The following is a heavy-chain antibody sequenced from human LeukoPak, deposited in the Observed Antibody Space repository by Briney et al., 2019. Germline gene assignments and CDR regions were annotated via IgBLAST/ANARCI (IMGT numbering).Heavy chain of an antibody. Sequence: ASVKVSCKASGYTFTTYYMHWVRQAPGQGLEWMGIIDPSGGSTSYAQKFQGRVTMTRDTSTSTVYMELSSLRSDDTAVYYRARLSQQTFDIWGQGTLVTVSS. CDR2: IDPSGGST. V-gene: IGHV1-46*01. CDR3: ARLSQQTFDI. CDR1: GYTFTTYY. J-gene: IGHJ3*02.